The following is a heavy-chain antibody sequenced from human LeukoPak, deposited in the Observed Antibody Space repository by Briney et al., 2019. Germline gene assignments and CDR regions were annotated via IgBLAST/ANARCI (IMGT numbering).Heavy chain of an antibody. J-gene: IGHJ6*02. CDR1: GFAVGSSY. CDR2: IWYDGSNA. Sequence: GGSLRLSCAASGFAVGSSYMSWVRQAPGKGLEWVALIWYDGSNAYYADSVKGRFTISRDNSKNTVYLQVNSLRAEDTAVYYCARDRILAGVDVWGQGTTVIVSS. D-gene: IGHD2/OR15-2a*01. V-gene: IGHV3-33*08. CDR3: ARDRILAGVDV.